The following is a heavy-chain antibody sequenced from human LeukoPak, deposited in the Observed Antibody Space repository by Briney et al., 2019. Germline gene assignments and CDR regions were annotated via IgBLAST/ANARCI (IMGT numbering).Heavy chain of an antibody. Sequence: GGSLRLSCAASGFTFSSYSMNWVRQAPGKGLEWVSYISSSSSTIYYADSVKGRFTISRDNSKNTLYLQMNSLRAEDTAVYYCASDYSSGWYYFDYWGQGTLVTVSS. CDR2: ISSSSSTI. V-gene: IGHV3-48*01. J-gene: IGHJ4*02. D-gene: IGHD6-19*01. CDR1: GFTFSSYS. CDR3: ASDYSSGWYYFDY.